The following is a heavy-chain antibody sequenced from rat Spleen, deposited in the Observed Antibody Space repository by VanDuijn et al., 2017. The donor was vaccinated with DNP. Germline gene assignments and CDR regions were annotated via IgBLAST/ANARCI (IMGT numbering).Heavy chain of an antibody. CDR3: ARGLNYGGSIYSWYFDF. Sequence: EVQLQESGPGPVKPSQSLSLTCSVTGHSITSNYWAWIRKFPGNKMEWMGYINYSGATAYKPSLKSRISITRDTSKNQFFLHLNSVTTEDTATYYCARGLNYGGSIYSWYFDFWGPGTMVTVSS. V-gene: IGHV3-1*01. J-gene: IGHJ1*01. CDR1: GHSITSNY. D-gene: IGHD1-11*01. CDR2: INYSGAT.